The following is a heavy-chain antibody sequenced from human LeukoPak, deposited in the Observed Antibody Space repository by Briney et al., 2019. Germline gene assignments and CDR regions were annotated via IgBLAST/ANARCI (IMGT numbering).Heavy chain of an antibody. CDR1: GFTFNNYG. D-gene: IGHD6-19*01. Sequence: PGRSLRLSCAASGFTFNNYGMHWVRQAPGKGLEWVAVISNDGNNKYYADSVKGRFTTSRDKSKNTLYLQVNSLRAEDTAVYYCAKDPRIAVTGSGSGYLDLWGRGSLVTVSS. J-gene: IGHJ2*01. V-gene: IGHV3-30*18. CDR2: ISNDGNNK. CDR3: AKDPRIAVTGSGSGYLDL.